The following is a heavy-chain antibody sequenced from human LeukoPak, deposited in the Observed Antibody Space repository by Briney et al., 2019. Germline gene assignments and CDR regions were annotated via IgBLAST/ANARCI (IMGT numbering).Heavy chain of an antibody. CDR3: ARPSGSVTIFGVVDYFDY. CDR2: IAYDGSNE. J-gene: IGHJ4*02. CDR1: GFTFNNYG. Sequence: GGSLRLSCVVSGFTFNNYGMHWVRQAPGKGLDWVASIAYDGSNENYAESVKGRFTISRDNSKNTLCMQMNSLRAEDTAVYYCARPSGSVTIFGVVDYFDYWGQGSLVTVSS. D-gene: IGHD3-3*01. V-gene: IGHV3-30*04.